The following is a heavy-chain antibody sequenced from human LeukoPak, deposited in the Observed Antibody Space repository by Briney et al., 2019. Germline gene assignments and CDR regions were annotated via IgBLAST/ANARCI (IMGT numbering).Heavy chain of an antibody. CDR3: ARDLKEWLALDY. V-gene: IGHV3-30*03. CDR1: GFTFSSYG. D-gene: IGHD6-19*01. J-gene: IGHJ4*02. Sequence: QPGRSLRLSCAASGFTFSSYGMHWVRQAPGKGLEWVAVISYDGSNKYYADSVKGRFTISRDNSKNTLYLQMNSLRAEDTAVYYCARDLKEWLALDYWGQGTLVTVSS. CDR2: ISYDGSNK.